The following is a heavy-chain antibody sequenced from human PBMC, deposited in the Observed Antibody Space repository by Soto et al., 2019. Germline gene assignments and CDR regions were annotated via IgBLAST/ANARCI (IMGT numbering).Heavy chain of an antibody. V-gene: IGHV3-23*01. CDR2: ISGSGGST. D-gene: IGHD3-3*01. Sequence: GGSLRLSCAASGFTFSSYAMSWVRQAPGKGLEWVSAISGSGGSTYYTDSMKGRFTISRDNSKNTLYLQMNSLRAEDTAVYYCAKIVSPGLRDYDFWSGPVKDRDFDYWGQGTLVTVSS. J-gene: IGHJ4*02. CDR3: AKIVSPGLRDYDFWSGPVKDRDFDY. CDR1: GFTFSSYA.